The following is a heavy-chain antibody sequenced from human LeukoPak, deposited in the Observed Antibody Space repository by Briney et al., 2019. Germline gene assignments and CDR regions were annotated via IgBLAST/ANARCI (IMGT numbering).Heavy chain of an antibody. CDR3: ASPSVRGVIPYYYYMDV. J-gene: IGHJ6*03. Sequence: GGSLRLSCAASGFTFSDYYMSWIRQAPGKGLEWVSYISSSGSTIYYADSVKGRFTISRDNAKNSLYLQMNSLRAEDTAVYYCASPSVRGVIPYYYYMDVWGKGTTVTVSS. D-gene: IGHD3-10*02. CDR2: ISSSGSTI. CDR1: GFTFSDYY. V-gene: IGHV3-11*01.